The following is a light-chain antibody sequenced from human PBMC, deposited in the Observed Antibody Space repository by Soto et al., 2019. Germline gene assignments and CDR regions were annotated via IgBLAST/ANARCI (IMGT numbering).Light chain of an antibody. CDR1: QSVSNY. CDR2: GAS. Sequence: EIVLTQSPGTLSLSPGERATLSCRASQSVSNYLVWYQQKPGHAPRLLISGASSRATGIPDRFSGSGSGTEFTLTIRRLEPEDFAVYYCQQYGGSPQTFGQVTKVEIK. V-gene: IGKV3-20*01. J-gene: IGKJ1*01. CDR3: QQYGGSPQT.